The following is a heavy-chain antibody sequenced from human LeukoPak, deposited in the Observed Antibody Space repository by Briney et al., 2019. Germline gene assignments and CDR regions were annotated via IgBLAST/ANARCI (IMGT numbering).Heavy chain of an antibody. CDR3: ARASSGSYRAYFDY. J-gene: IGHJ4*02. CDR1: GFTFDDYG. Sequence: GGSLRLSCAASGFTFDDYGMSWVRQAPGKGLEWVSGINWNGGSTGYADSVKGRFTISRDNAKNSLYLQMNSLRAEDTALYYCARASSGSYRAYFDYWGRGTLVTVSS. V-gene: IGHV3-20*04. D-gene: IGHD1-26*01. CDR2: INWNGGST.